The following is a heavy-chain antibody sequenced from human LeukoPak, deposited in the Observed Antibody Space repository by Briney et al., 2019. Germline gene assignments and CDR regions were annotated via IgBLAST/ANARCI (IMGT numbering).Heavy chain of an antibody. CDR2: INPSGGST. V-gene: IGHV1-46*01. CDR1: GYTFTSYY. Sequence: ASVKVSCTASGYTFTSYYMHWVRQAPGQGLEWMGIINPSGGSTSYAQKFQGRVTMTRDTSTSTVYMELSSLRSADTAVYYCATSVVVVAALDYWGQGTLVTVSS. CDR3: ATSVVVVAALDY. J-gene: IGHJ4*02. D-gene: IGHD2-15*01.